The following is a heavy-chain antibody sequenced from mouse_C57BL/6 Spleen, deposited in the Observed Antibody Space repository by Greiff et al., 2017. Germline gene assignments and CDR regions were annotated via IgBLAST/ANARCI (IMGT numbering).Heavy chain of an antibody. Sequence: QVQLQQPGTELVKPGASVKLSCKASGYTFTSYWMHWVKQRPGQGLEWIGNINPSNGGTNYNEKFKSKATLTVDKASSTAYMQLSSLTSEDAAVYYCARGEGRRYFDYWGQGTTLTVSS. CDR3: ARGEGRRYFDY. D-gene: IGHD6-1*01. CDR1: GYTFTSYW. J-gene: IGHJ2*01. V-gene: IGHV1-53*01. CDR2: INPSNGGT.